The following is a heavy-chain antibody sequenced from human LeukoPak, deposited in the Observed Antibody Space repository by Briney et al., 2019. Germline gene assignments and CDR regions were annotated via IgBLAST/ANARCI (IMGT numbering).Heavy chain of an antibody. D-gene: IGHD1-1*01. CDR1: GYIFTGYF. CDR2: INPNSGGA. CDR3: ARGSSERDWFDL. Sequence: ASVRVSCKASGYIFTGYFMNWVRQAPGQGLEWMGWINPNSGGANYAQKFQGRVTMTRDTSISTAYMELSSLTSDDTAVYYCARGSSERDWFDLWGQGTLSPSPQ. V-gene: IGHV1-2*02. J-gene: IGHJ5*02.